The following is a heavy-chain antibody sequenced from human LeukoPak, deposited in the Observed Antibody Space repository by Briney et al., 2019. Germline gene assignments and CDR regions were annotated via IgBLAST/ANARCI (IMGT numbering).Heavy chain of an antibody. D-gene: IGHD1-26*01. Sequence: PGGSLRLSCADSGFTFSSYAMSWVRHAPGKGLEWVSAIRGSGGSTYYADSVKGRFTISRDNSKNTRYLQMNSLRAEDTAVYYCAKDRVGARYYFDYWGQGTLVTVSS. CDR2: IRGSGGST. CDR1: GFTFSSYA. CDR3: AKDRVGARYYFDY. V-gene: IGHV3-23*01. J-gene: IGHJ4*02.